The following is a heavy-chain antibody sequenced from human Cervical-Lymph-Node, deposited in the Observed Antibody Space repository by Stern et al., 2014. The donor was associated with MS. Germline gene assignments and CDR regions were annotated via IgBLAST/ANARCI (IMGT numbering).Heavy chain of an antibody. V-gene: IGHV5-51*01. Sequence: EVQLVESGPEVKRPWESLKISCQASGYTFTSYWIGWVRQMPGKGLEWIAIIFPGGSDIRYSPSFQGQVTISADKSSSTAYLQWNNLKASDTAIYYCARQRYFDYWGQGTLVTVSS. CDR3: ARQRYFDY. CDR1: GYTFTSYW. CDR2: IFPGGSDI. J-gene: IGHJ4*02.